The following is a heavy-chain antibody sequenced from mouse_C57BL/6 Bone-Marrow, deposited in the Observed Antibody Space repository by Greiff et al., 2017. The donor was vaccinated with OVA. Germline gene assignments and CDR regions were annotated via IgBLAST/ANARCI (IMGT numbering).Heavy chain of an antibody. D-gene: IGHD2-3*01. J-gene: IGHJ2*01. CDR2: INPNYGTT. CDR3: AREGVYDGYYLFDY. V-gene: IGHV1-39*01. Sequence: VHVKQSGPELVKPGASVKISCKASGYSFTDYNMNWVKQSNGKSLEWIGVINPNYGTTSYNQKFKGKATLTVDQSSSTAYMQLNSLTSEDSAVYYCAREGVYDGYYLFDYWGQGTTLTVSS. CDR1: GYSFTDYN.